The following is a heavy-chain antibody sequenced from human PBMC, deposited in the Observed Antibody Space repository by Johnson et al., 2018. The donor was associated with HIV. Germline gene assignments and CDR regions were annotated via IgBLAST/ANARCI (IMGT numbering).Heavy chain of an antibody. CDR2: IYSGGSA. CDR3: ARGVLAFDI. D-gene: IGHD5/OR15-5a*01. CDR1: GFTVSSNY. V-gene: IGHV3-66*01. Sequence: VQLVESGGGLVKPGGSLRLSCAASGFTVSSNYMSWVRQAPGKGLEWVSVIYSGGSAYYADSVQGRFTISRDNSKNTLSLQMNSLRAGDTAVYYCARGVLAFDIWGQGTMVTVSS. J-gene: IGHJ3*02.